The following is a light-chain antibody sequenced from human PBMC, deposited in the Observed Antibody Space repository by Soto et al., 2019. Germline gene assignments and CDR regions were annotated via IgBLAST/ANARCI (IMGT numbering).Light chain of an antibody. J-gene: IGKJ4*01. CDR1: QSVSSN. CDR2: GAS. Sequence: EIVMTQSPATLSVSPGERATLSCRASQSVSSNLAWYQQKPGQAPRVLIYGASTRATGIQARFSGSGSGTEFTLTIRSLQSEDFAVYYCKQYNNWPLTFGGGTKVDIK. CDR3: KQYNNWPLT. V-gene: IGKV3-15*01.